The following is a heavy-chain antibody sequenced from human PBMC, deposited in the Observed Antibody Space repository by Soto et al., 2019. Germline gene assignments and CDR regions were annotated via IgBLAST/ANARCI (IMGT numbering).Heavy chain of an antibody. V-gene: IGHV3-21*01. CDR3: ARDWGCSGGSCYIYYYYGMDV. CDR1: GFTFSSYG. Sequence: EVQLVESGGGLVKPGGSLRLSCAASGFTFSSYGMNWVRQAPGKGLEWVSSISSSSSYIYYADSVKGRFTISRDNAKNSLYLQMNSLRAEDTAVYYCARDWGCSGGSCYIYYYYGMDVWGQGTTVTVSS. J-gene: IGHJ6*02. CDR2: ISSSSSYI. D-gene: IGHD2-15*01.